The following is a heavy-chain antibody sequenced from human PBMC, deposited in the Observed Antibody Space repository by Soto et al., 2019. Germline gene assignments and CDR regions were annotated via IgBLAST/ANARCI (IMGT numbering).Heavy chain of an antibody. Sequence: SETLSLTCTVSGGSISSYYWSWIRQPPGKGLEWIGYIYYSGSTNYNPSLKSRVTISVDTSKNQFSLKLSSVTAADTAVYYCARQPSGYAARYYYYYYMDVWGKGTTVTVSS. D-gene: IGHD5-12*01. CDR3: ARQPSGYAARYYYYYYMDV. J-gene: IGHJ6*03. V-gene: IGHV4-59*08. CDR2: IYYSGST. CDR1: GGSISSYY.